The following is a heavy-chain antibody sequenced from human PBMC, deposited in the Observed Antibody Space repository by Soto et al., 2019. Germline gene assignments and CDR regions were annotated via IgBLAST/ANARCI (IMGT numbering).Heavy chain of an antibody. CDR2: ISYDGNKK. Sequence: QVQLVESGGGVVQPGRSLRLSCAASGFTFNNYGIHWVRQAPGKGLEWVSFISYDGNKKYYADSVKGRFTISRDNSKYTLFLQMNSLRLEDTAVYFCAKDSTRDYYYYMDVWGKGTTVTVSS. D-gene: IGHD2-2*01. CDR3: AKDSTRDYYYYMDV. V-gene: IGHV3-30*18. J-gene: IGHJ6*03. CDR1: GFTFNNYG.